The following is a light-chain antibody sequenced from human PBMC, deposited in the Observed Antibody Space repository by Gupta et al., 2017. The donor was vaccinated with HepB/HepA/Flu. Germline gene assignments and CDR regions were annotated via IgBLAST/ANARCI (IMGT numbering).Light chain of an antibody. Sequence: PALTQTASVSEPPGPSTTFSSSGSSSDVGGYNYVSWYQQYPGKAPKLMIYDVNSRPSGVSNRFSGSKSGNTASLTISGLQAEDEADYYCASYTDNSRVFGGGTKLTVL. CDR2: DVN. V-gene: IGLV2-14*01. J-gene: IGLJ3*02. CDR1: SSDVGGYNY. CDR3: ASYTDNSRV.